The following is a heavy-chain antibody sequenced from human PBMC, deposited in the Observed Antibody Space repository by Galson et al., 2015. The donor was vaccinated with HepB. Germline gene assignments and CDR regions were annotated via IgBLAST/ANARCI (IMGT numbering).Heavy chain of an antibody. D-gene: IGHD6-19*01. V-gene: IGHV3-30*03. CDR1: GFTLSSYA. CDR3: ARDSGYVSGWYAGRGGFDY. J-gene: IGHJ4*02. Sequence: SLRLSCAASGFTLSSYAIHWVRQAPGKGLEWVTVISYDGRNQNYADSVMGRFTISRDNSKDTVYLQMSSLRADDTAVYYCARDSGYVSGWYAGRGGFDYWGQGTLSPSPQ. CDR2: ISYDGRNQ.